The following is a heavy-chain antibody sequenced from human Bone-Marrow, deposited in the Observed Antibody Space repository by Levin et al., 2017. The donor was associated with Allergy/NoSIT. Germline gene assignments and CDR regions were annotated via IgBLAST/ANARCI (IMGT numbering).Heavy chain of an antibody. Sequence: ASVKVSCKASGYTFTGYYMHWVRQAPGQGLEWMGRINPNSGGTNYAQKFQGRVTMTRDTSISTAYMELSRLRSDDTAVYYCARLRGPPGPEYYFDYWGQGTLVTVSS. V-gene: IGHV1-2*06. J-gene: IGHJ4*02. CDR2: INPNSGGT. CDR3: ARLRGPPGPEYYFDY. D-gene: IGHD1-26*01. CDR1: GYTFTGYY.